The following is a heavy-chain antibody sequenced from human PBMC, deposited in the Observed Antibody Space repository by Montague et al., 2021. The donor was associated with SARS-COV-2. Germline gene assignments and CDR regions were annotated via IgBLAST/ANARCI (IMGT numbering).Heavy chain of an antibody. V-gene: IGHV4-34*01. J-gene: IGHJ5*02. CDR3: ASLTLGYCSSTSCYSDWFDP. CDR1: GGSFSGYY. D-gene: IGHD2-2*02. Sequence: SETLSLTCAVYGGSFSGYYWSWIRQPPGKGLEWIGEINHSGSTNYNPSLKSRVNISVDTSKNQFSLKLSSVTVADTAVYYCASLTLGYCSSTSCYSDWFDPWGQGALVTVSS. CDR2: INHSGST.